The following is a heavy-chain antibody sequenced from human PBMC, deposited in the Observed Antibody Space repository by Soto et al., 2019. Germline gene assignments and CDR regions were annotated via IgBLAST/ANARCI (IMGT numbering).Heavy chain of an antibody. CDR1: GFTFSSYS. D-gene: IGHD2-15*01. J-gene: IGHJ6*02. CDR2: ISSSSSYI. Sequence: EVQLVESGGGLVKPGGSLRLSCAASGFTFSSYSMNWVRQAPGKGLEWVSSISSSSSYIYYANSVKGRFTISRDNAKKSLYLQMNSRRAEDTAVYYCARGCSGGSCYSGPYYYYYGMDVWGQGTTVTVSS. CDR3: ARGCSGGSCYSGPYYYYYGMDV. V-gene: IGHV3-21*01.